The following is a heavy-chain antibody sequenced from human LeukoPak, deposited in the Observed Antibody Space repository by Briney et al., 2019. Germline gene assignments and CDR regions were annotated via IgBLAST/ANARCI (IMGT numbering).Heavy chain of an antibody. CDR2: IYYSGST. J-gene: IGHJ6*02. CDR1: GGSISSYY. CDR3: ARGDFKGYYYGMDV. Sequence: SETLSLTCTVSGGSISSYYWSWIRQPPGKGLEWIGYIYYSGSTNYNPSLKSRVTISVDTSKNQFSLKLSSVTAADTAVYYCARGDFKGYYYGMDVWGQGTTVTVSS. V-gene: IGHV4-59*01.